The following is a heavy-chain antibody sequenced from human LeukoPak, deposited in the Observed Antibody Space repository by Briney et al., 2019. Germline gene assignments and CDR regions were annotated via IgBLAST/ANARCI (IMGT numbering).Heavy chain of an antibody. Sequence: QPGGSLRLSCAVSGFTVSGNYMSWVRQAPGKGLERVSLIYSGDTTLYADSVKGLFTISRDISKNTVYLQMNSLRAEDTAVYYCARRAGGYSHPYDYWGQGILVTVSS. CDR3: ARRAGGYSHPYDY. D-gene: IGHD4-23*01. CDR2: IYSGDTT. CDR1: GFTVSGNY. V-gene: IGHV3-53*01. J-gene: IGHJ4*02.